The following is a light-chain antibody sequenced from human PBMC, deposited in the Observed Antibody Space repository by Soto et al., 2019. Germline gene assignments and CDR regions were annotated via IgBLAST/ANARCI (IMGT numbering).Light chain of an antibody. CDR3: CAYSTSGTHV. V-gene: IGLV2-14*03. CDR1: SSDVGSYDY. Sequence: ALTQPASVSGSPGQSITFSCTGTSSDVGSYDYVSWHQQHPGKAPKLIIYDVNNRPSGVPSRFSGSKSGNTASLIISGLQTEDEADYYCCAYSTSGTHVFGTGTKVTVL. CDR2: DVN. J-gene: IGLJ1*01.